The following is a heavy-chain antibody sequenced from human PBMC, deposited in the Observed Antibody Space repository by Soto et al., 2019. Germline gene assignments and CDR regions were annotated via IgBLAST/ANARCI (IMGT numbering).Heavy chain of an antibody. Sequence: PGGSLRLSCEASGFTFRNHGMHWVRQAPGKGLEWVAAIWYDGSDKYYADSVKGRFTISRDSSKNTLYLQMNSLRAEDTAVYYCARDIASRRFDYLGQGTLVTVSS. CDR3: ARDIASRRFDY. D-gene: IGHD6-6*01. V-gene: IGHV3-33*01. CDR2: IWYDGSDK. J-gene: IGHJ4*02. CDR1: GFTFRNHG.